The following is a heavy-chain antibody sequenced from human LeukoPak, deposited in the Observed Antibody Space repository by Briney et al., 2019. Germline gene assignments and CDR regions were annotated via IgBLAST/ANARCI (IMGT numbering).Heavy chain of an antibody. D-gene: IGHD5-24*01. Sequence: GGSLRLSCAASGFTFSRIAMTWVRQAPGKGLEWVSTIRSNGDTAYNADSVRGRFAISRDNSKNALFLQMNSLRVEDTAIYYCAKDIQLSAWGLGTMVTVSS. CDR2: IRSNGDTA. V-gene: IGHV3-23*01. CDR3: AKDIQLSA. J-gene: IGHJ3*01. CDR1: GFTFSRIA.